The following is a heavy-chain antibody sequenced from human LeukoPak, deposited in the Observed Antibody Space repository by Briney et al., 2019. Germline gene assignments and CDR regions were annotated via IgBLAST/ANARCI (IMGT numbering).Heavy chain of an antibody. V-gene: IGHV3-53*01. D-gene: IGHD3-22*01. J-gene: IGHJ3*02. CDR1: GFTVSNNY. CDR3: ARVSRLFYDSSGDAFDI. Sequence: GGSLRLSCAASGFTVSNNYMSWVRQAPKKGLEWVPVIYSGGSTYYADSVKGRFTISRDNSKNTLYLQMNSLRAEDTARYYCARVSRLFYDSSGDAFDIWGQGTMVTVSS. CDR2: IYSGGST.